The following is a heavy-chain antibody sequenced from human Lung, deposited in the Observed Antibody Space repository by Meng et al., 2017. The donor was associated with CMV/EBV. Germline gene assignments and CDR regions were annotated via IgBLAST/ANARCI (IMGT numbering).Heavy chain of an antibody. Sequence: QITLKESGPTLVKPXQTLTLTCTFSGFSLSTSGVGVGWIRQPPGKALEWLALIYWDDDKRYSPSLKGRLTITKDTSKNQVVLTMANMNPVDTATYYCAHRRRVQEFDPWGQGTLVTVSS. D-gene: IGHD3-10*01. CDR1: GFSLSTSGVG. CDR2: IYWDDDK. J-gene: IGHJ5*02. CDR3: AHRRRVQEFDP. V-gene: IGHV2-5*02.